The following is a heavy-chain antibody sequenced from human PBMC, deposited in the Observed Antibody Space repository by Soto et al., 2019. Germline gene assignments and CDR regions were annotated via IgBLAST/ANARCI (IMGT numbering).Heavy chain of an antibody. V-gene: IGHV3-23*01. CDR2: ISSSGGST. J-gene: IGHJ4*02. Sequence: GGSLRLSCAASGFNFSSYAMSWVRQAPGKGLEWVSAISSSGGSTYYADSVKGRFTISRDNSKNTLYLQMNSLRAEDTAVYYCARGEQQLEHNIDYWGQGTLVTVSS. D-gene: IGHD1-1*01. CDR1: GFNFSSYA. CDR3: ARGEQQLEHNIDY.